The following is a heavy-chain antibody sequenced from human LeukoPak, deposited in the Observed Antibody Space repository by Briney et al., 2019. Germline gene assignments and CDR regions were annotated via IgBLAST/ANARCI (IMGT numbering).Heavy chain of an antibody. Sequence: GGSLRLSCAASGFTFSSYSMNWVRQAPGKGLEWVSSISSSSSYIYYADSVKGRFTISRDNAKNSLCLQMNSLRAEDTAVYYCARGHSSSSEYYFDYWGQGTLVTVSS. D-gene: IGHD6-6*01. V-gene: IGHV3-21*01. CDR2: ISSSSSYI. J-gene: IGHJ4*02. CDR3: ARGHSSSSEYYFDY. CDR1: GFTFSSYS.